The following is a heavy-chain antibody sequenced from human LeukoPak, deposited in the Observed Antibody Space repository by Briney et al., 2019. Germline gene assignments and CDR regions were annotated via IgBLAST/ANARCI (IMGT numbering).Heavy chain of an antibody. CDR3: ARSGWSNPPFFDY. J-gene: IGHJ4*02. Sequence: SQTLSLTCAVSGGSISHGGYSWSWLRQPPGKGLEWIGYIFHGGSTYYNPSLRSRVTISVDWSKNQFSLKLSSVTAADTAVYYCARSGWSNPPFFDYWGQGTLVTVSS. D-gene: IGHD6-19*01. V-gene: IGHV4-30-2*01. CDR2: IFHGGST. CDR1: GGSISHGGYS.